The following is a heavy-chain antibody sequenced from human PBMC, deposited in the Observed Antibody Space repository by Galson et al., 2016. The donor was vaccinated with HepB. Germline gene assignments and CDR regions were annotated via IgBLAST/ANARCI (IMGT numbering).Heavy chain of an antibody. V-gene: IGHV3-23*01. D-gene: IGHD2-2*01. CDR2: ISGSGDRR. CDR1: GFTFSRYA. CDR3: AKDLDIVVVPSAIDY. J-gene: IGHJ4*02. Sequence: SLRLSCAASGFTFSRYAMSWVRQAPGKGLEWVSVISGSGDRRYYADSVKGRFIISRDNSKNTVCLQMNSLRVEDTAVYYCAKDLDIVVVPSAIDYWGQGTLVTVSS.